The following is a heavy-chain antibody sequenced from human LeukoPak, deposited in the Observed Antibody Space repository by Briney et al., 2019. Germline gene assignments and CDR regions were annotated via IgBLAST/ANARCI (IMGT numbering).Heavy chain of an antibody. V-gene: IGHV1-2*02. J-gene: IGHJ4*02. CDR2: INPNSGGT. CDR3: ARGKGSWYGDNDFDY. Sequence: GASVKVSCKASGYTFTGYYMHWVRQAPGQGLERMGWINPNSGGTNYAQKFQGRVTMTRDTSISTAYMELSRLRSDDTAVYYCARGKGSWYGDNDFDYWGQGTLVTVSS. D-gene: IGHD6-13*01. CDR1: GYTFTGYY.